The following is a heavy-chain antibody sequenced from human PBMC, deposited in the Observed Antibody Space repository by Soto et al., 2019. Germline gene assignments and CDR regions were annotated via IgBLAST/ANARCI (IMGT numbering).Heavy chain of an antibody. J-gene: IGHJ4*02. Sequence: GGALRLSCAASGFSFGSYALSWVRQAPGKGLEWVSTISGSDGKTFYADSVKGRFSISRDTSQSTLYLQMNSLRADDTAMYYCARWSYLDYWGQGTRVTVYS. CDR3: ARWSYLDY. CDR2: ISGSDGKT. V-gene: IGHV3-23*01. D-gene: IGHD3-3*01. CDR1: GFSFGSYA.